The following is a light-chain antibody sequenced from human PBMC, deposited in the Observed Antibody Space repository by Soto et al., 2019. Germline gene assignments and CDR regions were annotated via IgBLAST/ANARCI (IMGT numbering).Light chain of an antibody. CDR1: QNIRSN. J-gene: IGKJ4*01. Sequence: EIGMTQSPATLSVSPGERATLSCWASQNIRSNLAWYQQKPGQAPRLLIYGASTRATGIPARFSGSRSGTGFTLTISSLQSEDFAVYYCQQYKSWPLTFGGGTKVDI. CDR2: GAS. CDR3: QQYKSWPLT. V-gene: IGKV3-15*01.